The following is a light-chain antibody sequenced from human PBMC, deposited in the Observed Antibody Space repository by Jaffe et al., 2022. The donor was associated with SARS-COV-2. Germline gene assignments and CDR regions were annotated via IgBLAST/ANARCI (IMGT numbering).Light chain of an antibody. Sequence: DIQMTQSPSSLSASVGDRVTITCRASQNIRNYLNWYQQKPGKAPKLLIYAASTLQSGVPSRFSGSGSGTDFTLTITSLQPEDFATYYCQQSTSTPRTFGGGTSVEIK. CDR3: QQSTSTPRT. CDR2: AAS. J-gene: IGKJ4*01. V-gene: IGKV1-39*01. CDR1: QNIRNY.